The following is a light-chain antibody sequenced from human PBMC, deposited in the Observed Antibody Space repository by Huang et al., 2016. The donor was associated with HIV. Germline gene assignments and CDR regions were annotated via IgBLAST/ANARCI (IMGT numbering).Light chain of an antibody. J-gene: IGKJ3*01. CDR1: QSISSY. CDR2: AAA. Sequence: DIQMTQSPSSLSASVGDRVTITCRASQSISSYLNWYQQKPGKAPKLLIYAAASLKSGVPSRCSGSGSGTDFTLTISSLQPEDFATYYCQQSYSTPLTFGPGTKVDIK. V-gene: IGKV1-39*01. CDR3: QQSYSTPLT.